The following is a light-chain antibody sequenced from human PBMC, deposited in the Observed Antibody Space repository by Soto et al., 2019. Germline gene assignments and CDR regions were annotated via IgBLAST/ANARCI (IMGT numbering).Light chain of an antibody. CDR2: GTS. V-gene: IGKV3-20*01. Sequence: EIVLTQSPGTLSLSPGERVTLSCRASQSVSSSYLAWYQQKPGQAPRLLIYGTSNRATGIPDRFSGSGSGTDFTRTIIRLEPEDFAVYYCQQYGRSLWTFGPGTKVETK. J-gene: IGKJ1*01. CDR3: QQYGRSLWT. CDR1: QSVSSSY.